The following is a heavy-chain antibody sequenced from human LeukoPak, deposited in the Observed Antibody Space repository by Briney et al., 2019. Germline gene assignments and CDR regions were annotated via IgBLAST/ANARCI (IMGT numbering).Heavy chain of an antibody. CDR3: ARDGFRWQWLVTRRGY. Sequence: GGSLKLSCVASGFTFSGSAMHWVRQASGKGLEWVGRIRSKVKNYATAYTASVKGRFTISRDNAKNSLYLQMNSLRAEDTAVYYCARDGFRWQWLVTRRGYWGQGTLVTVSS. J-gene: IGHJ4*02. CDR1: GFTFSGSA. V-gene: IGHV3-73*01. D-gene: IGHD6-19*01. CDR2: IRSKVKNYAT.